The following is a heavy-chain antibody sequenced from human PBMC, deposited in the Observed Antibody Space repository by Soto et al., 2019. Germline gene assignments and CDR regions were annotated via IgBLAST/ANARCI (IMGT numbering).Heavy chain of an antibody. CDR2: ISAYNGNT. J-gene: IGHJ4*02. CDR3: ARIGAITIFGVTAGYYFDY. CDR1: GYTFTSYG. Sequence: QVQLVQSGAEVKKPGASVKVSCKASGYTFTSYGISWVRQAPGQGLEWMGWISAYNGNTNYAQKLQGRVTMTTDTSTSTAYMELRSLRSDDTAVYYRARIGAITIFGVTAGYYFDYWGQGTLVTVSS. D-gene: IGHD3-3*01. V-gene: IGHV1-18*04.